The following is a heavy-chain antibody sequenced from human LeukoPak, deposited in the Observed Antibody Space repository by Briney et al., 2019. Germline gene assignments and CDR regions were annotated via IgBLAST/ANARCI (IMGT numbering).Heavy chain of an antibody. CDR2: INPNSGGT. Sequence: ASVKVSRKASGYTFTGYYMHWVRQAPGQGLEWMGWINPNSGGTNYAQKFQGRVTMTRDTSISTAYMELSRLRSDDTAVYYCAREIDGGLAVAGRSWGQGTLVTVSS. J-gene: IGHJ4*02. V-gene: IGHV1-2*02. D-gene: IGHD6-19*01. CDR1: GYTFTGYY. CDR3: AREIDGGLAVAGRS.